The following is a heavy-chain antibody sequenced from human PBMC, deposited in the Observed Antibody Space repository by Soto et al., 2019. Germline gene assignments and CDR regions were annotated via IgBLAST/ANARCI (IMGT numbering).Heavy chain of an antibody. CDR2: ISGDATRI. D-gene: IGHD3-10*01. V-gene: IGHV3-30*03. Sequence: QVQLVESGGGVVQPGTSLRLSCVASGFGFNFFGIHWVRQAPGKGLEWVAGISGDATRIYYAEDLKGRVIISRVNSENTLYLQMTSLRPEDTALYYCARDKGAGWFVMDVWGQGTTVIV. J-gene: IGHJ6*02. CDR1: GFGFNFFG. CDR3: ARDKGAGWFVMDV.